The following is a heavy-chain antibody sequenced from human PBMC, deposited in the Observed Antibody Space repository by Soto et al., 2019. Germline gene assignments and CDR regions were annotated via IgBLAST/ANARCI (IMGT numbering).Heavy chain of an antibody. CDR3: ARGEQLYHYYYGMDV. CDR1: GYSFTTHA. CDR2: INTGNGNT. J-gene: IGHJ6*02. V-gene: IGHV1-3*04. Sequence: ASVKVSCKASGYSFTTHAMIWVRQAPGQRPEWMGWINTGNGNTRYSPKFQGRVNITRDTSASTAYMELSSLKSEDTAVYYCARGEQLYHYYYGMDVWGQGSTVTVAS.